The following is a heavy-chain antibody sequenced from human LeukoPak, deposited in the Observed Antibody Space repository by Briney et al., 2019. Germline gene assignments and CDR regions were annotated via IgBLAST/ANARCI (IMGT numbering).Heavy chain of an antibody. Sequence: GGSLRLSCAASGFTFSDFQMSWIRQAPGKGLECISYISSSGDTIYYADSVKGRFTISRDNAKNSLFLQMNSLRAEDTAIYYCAREGHCTTTRCYEDYWGQGALVTVSS. CDR2: ISSSGDTI. D-gene: IGHD2-2*01. V-gene: IGHV3-11*04. J-gene: IGHJ4*02. CDR3: AREGHCTTTRCYEDY. CDR1: GFTFSDFQ.